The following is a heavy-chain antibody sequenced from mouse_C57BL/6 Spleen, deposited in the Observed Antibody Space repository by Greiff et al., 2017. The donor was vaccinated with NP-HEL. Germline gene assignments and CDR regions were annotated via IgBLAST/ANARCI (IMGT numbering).Heavy chain of an antibody. J-gene: IGHJ3*01. Sequence: VQLQQSGAELVRPGASVKLSCTASGFNIKDDYMHWVKQRPEQGLEWIGWIDPENGDTEYASKFQGKATITPDTSSNTAYLQLSSLTSEDAAVYYCTTSLITTVGPYWGQGTLVTVSA. D-gene: IGHD1-1*01. CDR2: IDPENGDT. CDR3: TTSLITTVGPY. V-gene: IGHV14-4*01. CDR1: GFNIKDDY.